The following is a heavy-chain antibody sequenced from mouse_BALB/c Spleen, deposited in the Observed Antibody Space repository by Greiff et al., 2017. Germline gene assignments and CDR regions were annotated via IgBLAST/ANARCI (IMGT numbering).Heavy chain of an antibody. CDR3: ARDYGSSYGYFDY. CDR1: GFTFSSYA. V-gene: IGHV5-6-5*01. J-gene: IGHJ2*01. CDR2: ISSGGST. D-gene: IGHD1-1*01. Sequence: DGKLVESGGGLVKPGGSLKLSCAASGFTFSSYAMSWVRQTPEKRLEWVASISSGGSTYYPDSVKGRFTISRDNARNILYLQMSSLRSEDTAMYYCARDYGSSYGYFDYWGQGTTLTVSS.